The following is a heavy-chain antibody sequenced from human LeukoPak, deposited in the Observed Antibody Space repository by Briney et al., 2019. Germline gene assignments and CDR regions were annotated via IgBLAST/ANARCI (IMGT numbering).Heavy chain of an antibody. CDR3: ARGGGSGHFDY. J-gene: IGHJ4*02. D-gene: IGHD2-15*01. CDR1: GGSFSGYY. V-gene: IGHV4-34*01. CDR2: INHSGST. Sequence: SETLSLTCAVYGGSFSGYYWSWIRQPPGKGPEWIGEINHSGSTNYNPSFKSRVTISVDTSKNQFSLKLSSVTAADTAVYYCARGGGSGHFDYWGQGTLVTVSS.